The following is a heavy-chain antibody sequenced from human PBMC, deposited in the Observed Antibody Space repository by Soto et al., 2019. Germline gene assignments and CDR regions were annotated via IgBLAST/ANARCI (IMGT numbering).Heavy chain of an antibody. Sequence: SVKVSCKASGGTFSSYAISWVRQAPGQGLEWMGGIIPIFGTANYAEKFQGRVTITADESTSTAYMELSSLRSEDTAVYYCARDPDPVLMVPNFAYWGQGTLAPDSA. CDR3: ARDPDPVLMVPNFAY. J-gene: IGHJ4*02. CDR2: IIPIFGTA. CDR1: GGTFSSYA. V-gene: IGHV1-69*13. D-gene: IGHD2-8*01.